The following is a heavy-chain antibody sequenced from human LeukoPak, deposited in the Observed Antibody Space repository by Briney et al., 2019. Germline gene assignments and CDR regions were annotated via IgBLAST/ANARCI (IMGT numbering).Heavy chain of an antibody. V-gene: IGHV1-46*01. D-gene: IGHD3-22*01. Sequence: APVKVSCKASRYTFTTYDMHWVRQAPGQQLEWMGIIKPSAGSTSYAQKFQGRVTMTRDPTTSTVYMELSSLRSDDTAVYYCSRTRRYYYDSSGYLFDYWGQGTLVTVSS. CDR2: IKPSAGST. CDR3: SRTRRYYYDSSGYLFDY. J-gene: IGHJ4*02. CDR1: RYTFTTYD.